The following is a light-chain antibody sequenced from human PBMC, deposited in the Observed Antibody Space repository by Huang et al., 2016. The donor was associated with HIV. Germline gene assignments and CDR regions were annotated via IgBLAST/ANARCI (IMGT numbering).Light chain of an antibody. CDR2: AES. J-gene: IGKJ3*01. CDR3: QQSSSTPFT. CDR1: QTITSF. V-gene: IGKV1-39*01. Sequence: DIQMTQSPSSLSASVGDRVTITCRESQTITSFLNWYQQKPGKAPKLLIYAESSLQSWVPSRFSGSGSGTSFTLTINTLQPEDFATYYCQQSSSTPFTFGPGTRVDIK.